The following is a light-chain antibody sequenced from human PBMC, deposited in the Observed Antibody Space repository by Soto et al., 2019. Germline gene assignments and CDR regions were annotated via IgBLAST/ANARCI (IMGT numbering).Light chain of an antibody. J-gene: IGLJ2*01. Sequence: QSALTQPASVSGSPGQSITISCTGTSSDVGDFDCVSWYQQHPGKAPKLMIYEVSDRPSGVSNRFSGSKSGDTASLTISGLQADDEADYYCSSYTSSSTLVFXGGTKVTV. CDR2: EVS. V-gene: IGLV2-14*01. CDR1: SSDVGDFDC. CDR3: SSYTSSSTLV.